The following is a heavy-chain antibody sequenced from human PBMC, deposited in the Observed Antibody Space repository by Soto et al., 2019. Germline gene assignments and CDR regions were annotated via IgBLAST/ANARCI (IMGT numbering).Heavy chain of an antibody. V-gene: IGHV3-23*01. CDR2: VSGRGGST. J-gene: IGHJ6*02. CDR1: GFTFNHYA. D-gene: IGHD4-17*01. CDR3: AKDSTVTTSLYFYYYAFDV. Sequence: VHLLEPGGGLVQPGGSLRLACTASGFTFNHYAMSWVRQAPGKGLERVSAVSGRGGSTKYADSGKGRFIISRDNSNSTLYLQMDSLRGEDRAVYYCAKDSTVTTSLYFYYYAFDVWGQGPPVTVSS.